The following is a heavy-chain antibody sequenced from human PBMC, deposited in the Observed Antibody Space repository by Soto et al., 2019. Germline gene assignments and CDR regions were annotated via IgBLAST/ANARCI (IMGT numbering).Heavy chain of an antibody. V-gene: IGHV3-23*01. CDR2: ISDAAGSA. J-gene: IGHJ3*01. CDR3: ARPYGGKIEDASDL. CDR1: GFTFSTYA. D-gene: IGHD4-17*01. Sequence: PGGSLRLTCEASGFTFSTYAMSWVRLVPGTGLGWVSTISDAAGSAYYVDSVNGRFTISRDNSKKTLYLQMNTLRAEYSAVYYWARPYGGKIEDASDLWGQGTTVTVSS.